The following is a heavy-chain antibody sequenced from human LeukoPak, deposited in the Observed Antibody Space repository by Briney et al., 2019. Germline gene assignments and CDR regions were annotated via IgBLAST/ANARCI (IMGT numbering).Heavy chain of an antibody. J-gene: IGHJ4*02. V-gene: IGHV4-30-4*01. CDR1: GGSISSGNYF. Sequence: PSETLSLTCTVSGGSISSGNYFWNWIRQPPGKGLEWIGYIHYSGSTYQNPSLKSRLTISVDTSKNQISLKLTSVTAADTAVYYCARASRLEDIDFWGQGTLVTVSS. D-gene: IGHD2-15*01. CDR2: IHYSGST. CDR3: ARASRLEDIDF.